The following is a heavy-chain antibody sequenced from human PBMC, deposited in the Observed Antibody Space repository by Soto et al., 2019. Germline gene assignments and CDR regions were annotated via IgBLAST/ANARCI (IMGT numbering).Heavy chain of an antibody. Sequence: GGSLRLSCAASGFTFSSYAMSWVRQAPGKGLEWVSAISGSGGSTYYADSVKGRFTISRDNSKNTLYLQMNSLKAEDTAVYYCAKDTSNNWNYYYYYGMDVWGQGTTVTVSS. V-gene: IGHV3-23*01. D-gene: IGHD1-20*01. CDR2: ISGSGGST. CDR1: GFTFSSYA. CDR3: AKDTSNNWNYYYYYGMDV. J-gene: IGHJ6*02.